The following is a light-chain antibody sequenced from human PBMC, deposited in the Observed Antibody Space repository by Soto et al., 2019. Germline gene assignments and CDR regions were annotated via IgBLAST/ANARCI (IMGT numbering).Light chain of an antibody. Sequence: DIQMTKSPSTLSASVGDRVTITCRASQSISSWLAWYQQKPGKAPKLLIYKASSLESGVPSRFIGSGSGTEFTLTISRLQPDDFATYYCQQYNIAFGQGTQVEIK. V-gene: IGKV1-5*03. CDR2: KAS. J-gene: IGKJ1*01. CDR1: QSISSW. CDR3: QQYNIA.